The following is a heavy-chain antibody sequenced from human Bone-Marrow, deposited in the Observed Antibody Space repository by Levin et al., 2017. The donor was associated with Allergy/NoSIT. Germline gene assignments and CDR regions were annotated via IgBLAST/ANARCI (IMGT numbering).Heavy chain of an antibody. CDR3: STEGGHCSGGSCYLLPFYYGMDV. V-gene: IGHV3-15*01. CDR1: GFNFTNAW. Sequence: GESLKISCAASGFNFTNAWMSWVHQAPGKGLEWVGRIKSRNDGGTTDYAAPVKGRFIISKDVSKNTLYLQMNSLKTQDTAVYYCSTEGGHCSGGSCYLLPFYYGMDVWGQGTTVTVSS. D-gene: IGHD2-15*01. J-gene: IGHJ6*02. CDR2: IKSRNDGGTT.